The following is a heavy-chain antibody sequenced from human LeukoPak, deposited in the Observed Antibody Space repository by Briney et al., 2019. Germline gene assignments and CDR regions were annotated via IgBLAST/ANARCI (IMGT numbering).Heavy chain of an antibody. CDR1: GGTFSSYA. CDR2: IIPIFGTA. Sequence: SVKVSCKASGGTFSSYAISWVRQAPGQGLEWMGGIIPIFGTANYAQKFQSRVTITADESTSTAYMELSSLRSEDTAVYYCAKDLVIHVCSSTSCYTAPPQQIDYWGQGTLVTVSS. J-gene: IGHJ4*02. CDR3: AKDLVIHVCSSTSCYTAPPQQIDY. V-gene: IGHV1-69*13. D-gene: IGHD2-2*02.